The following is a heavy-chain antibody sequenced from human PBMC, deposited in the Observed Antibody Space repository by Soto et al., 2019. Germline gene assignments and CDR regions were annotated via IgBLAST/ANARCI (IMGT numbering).Heavy chain of an antibody. CDR3: TRGPRPISTGTGAY. Sequence: PGGSLKLSSAASGFIFKMYWMHWVCQTPGKGLVWISRIYNDGSYTDYADSVKGRFTISRDNVNDTLYLQMNNLRAEDSGLYYCTRGPRPISTGTGAYWGQGTQVTVYS. CDR1: GFIFKMYW. V-gene: IGHV3-74*01. J-gene: IGHJ4*02. D-gene: IGHD3-10*01. CDR2: IYNDGSYT.